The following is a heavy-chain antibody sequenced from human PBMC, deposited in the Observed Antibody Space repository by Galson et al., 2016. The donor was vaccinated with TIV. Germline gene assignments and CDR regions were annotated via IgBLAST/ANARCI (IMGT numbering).Heavy chain of an antibody. V-gene: IGHV1-69*06. Sequence: SVKVSCKASGGAFSTYAVGNYAISWVRQAPGQGLEWMGRIIPIFGTTNYAQKFQGRVTITADKSTSTAYMEVSRLKSEDTAVYYCARVWGDFRSGPVAFHFGMDVWGQGTTVVVSS. D-gene: IGHD6-25*01. J-gene: IGHJ6*02. CDR1: GGAFSTYAVGNYA. CDR2: IIPIFGTT. CDR3: ARVWGDFRSGPVAFHFGMDV.